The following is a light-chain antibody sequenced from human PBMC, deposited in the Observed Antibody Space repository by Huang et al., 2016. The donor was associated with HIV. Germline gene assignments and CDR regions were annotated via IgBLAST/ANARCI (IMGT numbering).Light chain of an antibody. J-gene: IGKJ2*01. Sequence: DIQLTQSQSSLSASVGDRVTITCRARQSVSRYLNWYQQKTGKAPTLLIYAASTLQSGVPGRFSGSGSGTDFTLTITNPQPEDSATYYCQQSYTSPRYTFGQGTKLEIK. CDR1: QSVSRY. CDR2: AAS. CDR3: QQSYTSPRYT. V-gene: IGKV1-39*01.